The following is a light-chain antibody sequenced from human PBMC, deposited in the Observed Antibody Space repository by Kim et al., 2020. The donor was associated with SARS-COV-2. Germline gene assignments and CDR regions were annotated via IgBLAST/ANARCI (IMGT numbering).Light chain of an antibody. CDR2: AAS. Sequence: AATGDRVTITCRASQDISSYLAWYQQKPGKAPKLLLYAASTLQSGVPSRFSGSGSGTDFTLTISCLQSEDFATYYCQQYYTYSFTFGPGTKVDIK. CDR3: QQYYTYSFT. V-gene: IGKV1-8*01. J-gene: IGKJ3*01. CDR1: QDISSY.